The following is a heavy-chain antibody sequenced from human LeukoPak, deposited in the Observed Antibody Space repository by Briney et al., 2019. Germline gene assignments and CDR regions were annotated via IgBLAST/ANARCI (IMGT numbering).Heavy chain of an antibody. J-gene: IGHJ3*02. D-gene: IGHD7-27*01. Sequence: QPGGSLRLSCAASGFTFSSYAMHWVRQAPGKGLEYDSAISSNGGSTYYANSVKGRFTISRDNSKNTLYLQMGSLRAEDMAVYYCARDSPYWGAFDIWGQGTMVTVSS. V-gene: IGHV3-64*01. CDR1: GFTFSSYA. CDR2: ISSNGGST. CDR3: ARDSPYWGAFDI.